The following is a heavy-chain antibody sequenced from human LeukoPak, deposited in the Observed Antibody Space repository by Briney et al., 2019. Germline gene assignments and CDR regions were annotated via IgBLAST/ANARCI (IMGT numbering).Heavy chain of an antibody. V-gene: IGHV3-7*01. D-gene: IGHD4-17*01. CDR3: ARDTVSHYFDY. J-gene: IGHJ4*02. Sequence: GGSLRLSCAASGFTFSNYWMSGVRQARGKGLEGGANIKQDGSEKYYVDSVKGRFTISRDNAKNSLDLQMNSLRAEDTAVYYCARDTVSHYFDYWGQGPQVTVSS. CDR1: GFTFSNYW. CDR2: IKQDGSEK.